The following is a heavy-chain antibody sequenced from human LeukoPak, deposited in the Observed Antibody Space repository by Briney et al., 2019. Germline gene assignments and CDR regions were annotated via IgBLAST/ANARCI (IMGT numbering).Heavy chain of an antibody. CDR2: IIPIFGTA. Sequence: APVKVSCKASGGTFSSYAISWVRQAPGHGVEWMGGIIPIFGTANYAQKFQGRVTITADKSTSTAYMELSSLRSEETAVCYCGHVVTVAGGMDVWGKGTTVTVSS. D-gene: IGHD2-15*01. CDR3: GHVVTVAGGMDV. CDR1: GGTFSSYA. J-gene: IGHJ6*04. V-gene: IGHV1-69*06.